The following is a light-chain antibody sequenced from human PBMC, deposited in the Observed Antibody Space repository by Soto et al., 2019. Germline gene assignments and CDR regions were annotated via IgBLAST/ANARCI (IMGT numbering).Light chain of an antibody. V-gene: IGKV1-5*03. Sequence: DIPMTQSPSTLSASVGDRVTITCRASQSIATWLDWYQQKPGKSPKVLISKESNFEDGVPARFSGSGSGAEFTSTSTGLQPEYSTTYYRIQDKISWTFGRGTKVDIK. CDR1: QSIATW. CDR2: KES. J-gene: IGKJ1*01. CDR3: IQDKISWT.